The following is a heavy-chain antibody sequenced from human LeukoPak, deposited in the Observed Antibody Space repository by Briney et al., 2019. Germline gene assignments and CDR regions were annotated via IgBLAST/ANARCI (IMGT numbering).Heavy chain of an antibody. D-gene: IGHD3-22*01. CDR3: ARGALYDSSHLWVFDI. V-gene: IGHV1-46*01. J-gene: IGHJ3*02. CDR1: GYTFTSYY. CDR2: INPSGGST. Sequence: GASAKVSCKASGYTFTSYYMHWVRQAPGQGFEWMGIINPSGGSTSYAQKFQGRVTMTRDTSTSTVYMELSSLRSEDTAVYYCARGALYDSSHLWVFDIWGQGTMVTVSS.